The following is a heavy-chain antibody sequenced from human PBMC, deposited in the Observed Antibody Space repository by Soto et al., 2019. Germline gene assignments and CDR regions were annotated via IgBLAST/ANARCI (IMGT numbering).Heavy chain of an antibody. CDR2: SRSNADGGTA. V-gene: IGHV3-15*01. CDR1: GFTFNNAW. Sequence: EVQLVESGGGLVKSGGSLRLSCAASGFTFNNAWMSWVRQAPGKGLEWVSRSRSNADGGTAVYAAPVKGRFTISRDDSKNTLYLQMNSLKTEDTAVYYCTTDSRPYYDIWTGLDSWGQGTLVTVS. D-gene: IGHD3-9*01. CDR3: TTDSRPYYDIWTGLDS. J-gene: IGHJ4*02.